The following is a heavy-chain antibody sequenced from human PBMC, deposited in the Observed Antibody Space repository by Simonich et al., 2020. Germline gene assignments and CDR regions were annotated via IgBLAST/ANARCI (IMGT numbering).Heavy chain of an antibody. J-gene: IGHJ4*02. Sequence: QVQLQQWGAGLLKPSETLSLTCAVYGGSFSGYDWSWIRQPPGKGLEWIGEINHSGSTNYNPSLKSGVTIAVDTSKNQFSLKLSSVTAADTAVYYCARGLIGGSYYYWGQGTLVTVSS. CDR1: GGSFSGYD. CDR2: INHSGST. V-gene: IGHV4-34*01. CDR3: ARGLIGGSYYY. D-gene: IGHD1-26*01.